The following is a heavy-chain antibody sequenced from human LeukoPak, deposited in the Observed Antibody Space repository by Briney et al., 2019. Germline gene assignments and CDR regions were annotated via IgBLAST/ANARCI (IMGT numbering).Heavy chain of an antibody. J-gene: IGHJ5*02. V-gene: IGHV3-9*01. CDR2: VSWNSGRI. D-gene: IGHD1-26*01. CDR1: GFSFDDYA. CDR3: ARDRGGSYFHWFDP. Sequence: GGSLRLSCAASGFSFDDYAMHWVRQVPGKGLEWVSGVSWNSGRIGYADSVKGRFTISRDNAKNSLYLQMNSLTTDDTALYYCARDRGGSYFHWFDPWGQGTLVTVFS.